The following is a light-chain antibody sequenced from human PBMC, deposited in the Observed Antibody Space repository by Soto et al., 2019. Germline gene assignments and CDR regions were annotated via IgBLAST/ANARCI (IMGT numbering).Light chain of an antibody. J-gene: IGKJ1*01. V-gene: IGKV1-27*01. CDR1: QGIIDY. CDR2: AAS. CDR3: QKYNTASQT. Sequence: DIQMTQSPSSLSASVGDRVTITCRASQGIIDYLARYQHKPGKAPNLLIYAASTLHSGVPSRFSGSGSGTDFTLTISNLQPEDVGTYYCQKYNTASQTFGPGTKVEIK.